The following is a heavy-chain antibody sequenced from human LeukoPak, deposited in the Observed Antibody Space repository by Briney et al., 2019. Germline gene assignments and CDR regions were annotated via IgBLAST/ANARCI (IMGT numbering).Heavy chain of an antibody. V-gene: IGHV1-69*05. CDR3: ARDKAVTTELTQYFQH. Sequence: GSSVKVSCKASGGIFSSYAISWVRQAPGQGLEWMGGIIPIFGTANYAQKLQVRVTMTTDTSTSTAYMELRSLTSDDTAVYYCARDKAVTTELTQYFQHWGQGTLVTVSS. CDR2: IIPIFGTA. J-gene: IGHJ1*01. D-gene: IGHD4-11*01. CDR1: GGIFSSYA.